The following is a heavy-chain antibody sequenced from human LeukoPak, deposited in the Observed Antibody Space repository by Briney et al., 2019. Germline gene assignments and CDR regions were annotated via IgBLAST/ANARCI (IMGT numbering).Heavy chain of an antibody. Sequence: GGSLRLSCAASGFTFSNHAMTWVRQAPGKGLEWVSTIIDGGSDTAYADSVQGRFTISRDNSKSTVDLQMNSLRADDTAVYHCAKETGGAWGYFDNWGQGTLVTVSS. CDR2: IIDGGSDT. V-gene: IGHV3-23*01. CDR1: GFTFSNHA. D-gene: IGHD1-14*01. J-gene: IGHJ4*02. CDR3: AKETGGAWGYFDN.